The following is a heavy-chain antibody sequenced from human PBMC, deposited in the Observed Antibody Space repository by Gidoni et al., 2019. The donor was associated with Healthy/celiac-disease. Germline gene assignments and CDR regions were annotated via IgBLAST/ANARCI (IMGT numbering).Heavy chain of an antibody. D-gene: IGHD2-21*01. CDR2: ISGSGGST. J-gene: IGHJ4*02. V-gene: IGHV3-23*01. CDR3: AKEEHIVVVESKWRYFDY. CDR1: GFTFSSHA. Sequence: SLRPSRAASGFTFSSHAMSWVRQAPGKGLEWVSAISGSGGSTYYADSVKGRFTISRDNSKNTLYLQMNSLRAEDTAVYYCAKEEHIVVVESKWRYFDYWGQGTLVTVSS.